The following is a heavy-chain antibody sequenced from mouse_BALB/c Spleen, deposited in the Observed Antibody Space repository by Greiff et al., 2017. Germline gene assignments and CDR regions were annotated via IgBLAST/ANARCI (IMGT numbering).Heavy chain of an antibody. CDR1: GFSLTSYG. Sequence: QVQLKESGPGLVAPSQSLSITCTVSGFSLTSYGVHWVRQPPGKGLEWLGVIWAGGSTNYNSALMSRLSISKDNSKSQVFLKMNSLQTDDTAMYYCARDRGYDAYYFDYWGQGTTLTVSS. D-gene: IGHD2-2*01. V-gene: IGHV2-9*02. CDR3: ARDRGYDAYYFDY. J-gene: IGHJ2*01. CDR2: IWAGGST.